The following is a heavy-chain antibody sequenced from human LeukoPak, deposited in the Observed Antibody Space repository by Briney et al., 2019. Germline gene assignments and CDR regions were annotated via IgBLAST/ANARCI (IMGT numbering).Heavy chain of an antibody. CDR2: INPNSGGT. D-gene: IGHD1-26*01. J-gene: IGHJ4*02. Sequence: VSVKVSCKASGYTFTGYYMHWVRQAPGQGLEWMGRINPNSGGTNYAQKFQGRVTMTRDTSISTAYMELSRLRSDDTAVYYCARGSGSYGSYYFDYWGQGTLVTVSS. CDR1: GYTFTGYY. CDR3: ARGSGSYGSYYFDY. V-gene: IGHV1-2*06.